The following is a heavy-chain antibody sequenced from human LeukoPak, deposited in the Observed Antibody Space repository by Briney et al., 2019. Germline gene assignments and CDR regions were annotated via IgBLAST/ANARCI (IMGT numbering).Heavy chain of an antibody. CDR3: AKPAPGHCSSTSCYDSEYFQH. Sequence: GGSLRLSCAASGFTFSSYVMSWVRQAPGKGLEWVSAISGSGGSTYYADSVKGRFTISRDNSKNTLYLQMNSLRAEDTAVYYCAKPAPGHCSSTSCYDSEYFQHWGQGTLVTVSS. J-gene: IGHJ1*01. V-gene: IGHV3-23*01. CDR1: GFTFSSYV. CDR2: ISGSGGST. D-gene: IGHD2-2*01.